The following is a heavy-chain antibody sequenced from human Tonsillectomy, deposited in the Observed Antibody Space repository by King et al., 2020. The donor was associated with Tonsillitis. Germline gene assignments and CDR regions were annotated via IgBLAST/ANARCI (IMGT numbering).Heavy chain of an antibody. CDR1: GYTFTGYY. Sequence: QLVQSGAEVKKPGASVKVSCKTSGYTFTGYYMHWVRQAPGQGLEWMGWINPNSGDTKYAQKFQGRVTMTRDTSITTAYMELSRLTSDDTAVYYCARGAFASWHKLPPMIFWGQGTLVTVSS. CDR3: ARGAFASWHKLPPMIF. V-gene: IGHV1-2*02. J-gene: IGHJ1*01. D-gene: IGHD2-21*01. CDR2: INPNSGDT.